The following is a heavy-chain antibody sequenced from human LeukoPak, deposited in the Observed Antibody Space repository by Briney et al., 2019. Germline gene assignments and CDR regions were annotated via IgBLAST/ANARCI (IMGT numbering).Heavy chain of an antibody. CDR2: IIPIFGTA. CDR1: GGTFSSYA. V-gene: IGHV1-69*01. CDR3: ATYYYDSSGYLYYYYGMDV. D-gene: IGHD3-22*01. J-gene: IGHJ6*02. Sequence: EASVKVSCKASGGTFSSYAISWVRQAPGQGLEWMGGIIPIFGTANYAQKFQGRVTITADESTSTAYMELSSLRSEDTAVYYCATYYYDSSGYLYYYYGMDVWGQGTTVTVSS.